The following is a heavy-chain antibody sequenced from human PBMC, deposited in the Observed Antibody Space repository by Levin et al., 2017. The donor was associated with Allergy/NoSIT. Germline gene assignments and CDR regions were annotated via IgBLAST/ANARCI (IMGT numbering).Heavy chain of an antibody. Sequence: GGSLRLSCAASGFTFSKYDMHWVRLAAGKGLEWVSAIGLAGDTYYPDSVKGRFTISREDAKNSLYLQMNSLRAGDTAVYYCARGGFMVRGIDLPDYWGQGTLVTVSS. V-gene: IGHV3-13*04. D-gene: IGHD4/OR15-4a*01. CDR3: ARGGFMVRGIDLPDY. CDR1: GFTFSKYD. J-gene: IGHJ4*02. CDR2: IGLAGDT.